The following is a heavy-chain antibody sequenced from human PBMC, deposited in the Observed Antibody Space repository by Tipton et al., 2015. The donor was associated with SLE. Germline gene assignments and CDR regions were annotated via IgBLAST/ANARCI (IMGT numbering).Heavy chain of an antibody. CDR3: ARASYDSSSYYFDY. Sequence: TLSLTCTVSGGSISSHYWSWIRQPPGKGLEWIGYMYYSGSTNYNPSLKSRVTISVDTSKNQFSLKLSSVTAADTAVYYCARASYDSSSYYFDYWGQGTLVTVSS. D-gene: IGHD3-22*01. CDR1: GGSISSHY. V-gene: IGHV4-59*11. J-gene: IGHJ4*02. CDR2: MYYSGST.